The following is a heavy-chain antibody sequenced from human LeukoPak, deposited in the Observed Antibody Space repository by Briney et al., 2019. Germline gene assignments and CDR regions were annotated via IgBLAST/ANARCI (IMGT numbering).Heavy chain of an antibody. CDR2: INPNGDAT. V-gene: IGHV1-46*01. CDR3: ARPLFCAFDNCGYWLDP. CDR1: GYTFTKYL. Sequence: ASVTVSCKTSGYTFTKYLIHWVRQAPGQGLEWVGTINPNGDATNYAPRLQGRLTLTQDTSTSTVYMELRGLTPDDTAVYYCARPLFCAFDNCGYWLDPWGPGTLVTVSS. J-gene: IGHJ5*02. D-gene: IGHD1-20*01.